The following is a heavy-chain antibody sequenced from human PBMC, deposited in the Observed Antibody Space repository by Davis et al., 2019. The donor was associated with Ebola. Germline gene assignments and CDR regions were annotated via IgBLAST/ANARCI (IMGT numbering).Heavy chain of an antibody. D-gene: IGHD6-25*01. CDR1: ASSISSTSYY. Sequence: SETLSPTCTVSASSISSTSYYWGWTRQPPGKGPEWIGCIYYRGSTNYNPALKTRVTISVDTSKHQFSLKLSSVTAADTAVDYCARRRSYFDYWGQGTLVTVSS. CDR2: IYYRGST. V-gene: IGHV4-39*07. J-gene: IGHJ4*02. CDR3: ARRRSYFDY.